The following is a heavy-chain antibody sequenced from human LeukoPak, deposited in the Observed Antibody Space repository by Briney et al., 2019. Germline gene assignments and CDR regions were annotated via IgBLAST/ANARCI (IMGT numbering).Heavy chain of an antibody. D-gene: IGHD2-15*01. J-gene: IGHJ3*02. CDR2: IYYSGST. CDR3: ARDKEDSYFDI. CDR1: GGSISSYY. Sequence: PSETLSLTCTVSGGSISSYYWSWIRQPPGKGLEWIGYIYYSGSTNYNPSLKSRVTISVDTSKNQFSLKLGSVTAADTAVYYCARDKEDSYFDIWGQGTMVTVSS. V-gene: IGHV4-59*01.